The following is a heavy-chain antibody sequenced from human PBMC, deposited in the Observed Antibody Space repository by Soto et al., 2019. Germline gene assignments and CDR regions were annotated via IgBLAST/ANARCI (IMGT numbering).Heavy chain of an antibody. J-gene: IGHJ6*02. CDR2: INSDGSST. Sequence: VSLRLSFAASGFTSSSYWMHWVRQAPGKGLVWVSRINSDGSSTSYADSVKGRFTISRDNAKNTLYLQMNSLRAEDTAVYYCANRLYSSSWVNYGMGVWGQGT. CDR1: GFTSSSYW. CDR3: ANRLYSSSWVNYGMGV. D-gene: IGHD6-13*01. V-gene: IGHV3-74*01.